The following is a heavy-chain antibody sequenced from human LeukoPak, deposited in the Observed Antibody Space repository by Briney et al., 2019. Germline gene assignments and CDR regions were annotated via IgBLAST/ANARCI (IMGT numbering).Heavy chain of an antibody. CDR3: ARGLAAAAHDY. CDR1: GGSFSGYY. CDR2: IYTSGST. V-gene: IGHV4-59*10. Sequence: SETLSLTCAVYGGSFSGYYWSWIRQPAGKGLEWIGRIYTSGSTNYNPSLKSRVTISVDTSKNQFSLKLSSVTAADTAVCYCARGLAAAAHDYWGQGTLVTVSS. D-gene: IGHD6-13*01. J-gene: IGHJ4*02.